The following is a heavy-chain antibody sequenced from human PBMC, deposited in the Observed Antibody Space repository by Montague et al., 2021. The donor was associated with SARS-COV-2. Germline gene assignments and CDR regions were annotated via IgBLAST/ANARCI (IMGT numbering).Heavy chain of an antibody. J-gene: IGHJ5*02. CDR3: ARVRARITMIVVAINGGFDP. CDR2: IYYSGST. Sequence: TLSLTCTVSGGSISSGGYYWSWIRQHPGNGLEWIGYIYYSGSTYYNPSLKSRVTISVDTSKNQFSLKLSSVTAADTAVYYCARVRARITMIVVAINGGFDPWGQGTLVTVSS. V-gene: IGHV4-31*03. CDR1: GGSISSGGYY. D-gene: IGHD3-22*01.